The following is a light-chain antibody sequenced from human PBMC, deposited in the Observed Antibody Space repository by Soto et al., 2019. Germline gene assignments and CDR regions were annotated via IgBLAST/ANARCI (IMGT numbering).Light chain of an antibody. CDR1: QSVLHTSNNLNY. CDR2: WAS. Sequence: DFAMTQSPDSLAVSLGERAIINCKSSQSVLHTSNNLNYLAWYQQKPGQPPKLLIYWASTRESGVPDRFSGSGSGTDFTLTISSLQAEDVAVYYCQQYYSTPRTFGQGIKVEIK. J-gene: IGKJ1*01. V-gene: IGKV4-1*01. CDR3: QQYYSTPRT.